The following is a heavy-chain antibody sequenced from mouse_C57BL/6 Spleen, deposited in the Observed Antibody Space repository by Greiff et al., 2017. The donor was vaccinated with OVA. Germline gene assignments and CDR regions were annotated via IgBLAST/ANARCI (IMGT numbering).Heavy chain of an antibody. CDR1: GFTFSDYY. CDR3: ARDGSSSPMDY. D-gene: IGHD1-1*01. J-gene: IGHJ4*01. V-gene: IGHV5-16*01. CDR2: INYDGSST. Sequence: EVQVVESEGGLVQPGSSMKLSCTASGFTFSDYYMAWVRQVPEKGLEWVANINYDGSSTYYLDSLKSRFIISRDNAKNILYLQMSSLKSEDTATYYCARDGSSSPMDYWGQGTSVTVSS.